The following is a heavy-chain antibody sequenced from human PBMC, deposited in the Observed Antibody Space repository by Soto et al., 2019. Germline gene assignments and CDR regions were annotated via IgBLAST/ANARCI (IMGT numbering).Heavy chain of an antibody. Sequence: EVQLVESGGDLVQPGGSLRLSCAASGFTFTGHWMHWVRQVPGKGLVWVARINTEGDSTNYADSVKGRFTISSDSATNIVYLQMNGLGVDDTSVYFCAREAGYCSTTSCYRRAFDTWGQGTMVTVSS. CDR3: AREAGYCSTTSCYRRAFDT. J-gene: IGHJ3*02. CDR2: INTEGDST. CDR1: GFTFTGHW. D-gene: IGHD2-2*01. V-gene: IGHV3-74*01.